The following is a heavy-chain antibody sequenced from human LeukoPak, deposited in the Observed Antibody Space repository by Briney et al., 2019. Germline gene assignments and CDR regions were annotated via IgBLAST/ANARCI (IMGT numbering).Heavy chain of an antibody. Sequence: GESLKISCKGSGYSFTSYWISWVRQMPGKGLEWMGRIDPSDSYTNYSPSFQGHVTISADKSISTAYLQWSSLKASDTAMYYCARLLYSSSWYIDGGEYYFDYWGQGTLVTVSS. D-gene: IGHD6-13*01. CDR1: GYSFTSYW. CDR2: IDPSDSYT. CDR3: ARLLYSSSWYIDGGEYYFDY. J-gene: IGHJ4*02. V-gene: IGHV5-10-1*01.